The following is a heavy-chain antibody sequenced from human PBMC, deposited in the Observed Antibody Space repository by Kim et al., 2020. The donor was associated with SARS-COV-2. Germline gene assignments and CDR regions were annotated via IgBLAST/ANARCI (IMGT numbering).Heavy chain of an antibody. CDR1: GFTFSNYE. CDR2: ISSSGTTI. D-gene: IGHD6-6*01. Sequence: GGSLRLSCAASGFTFSNYEMNWVRQAPGKGLEWVSYISSSGTTIYYADSVKGRFTFSRDNAKNSLYLQMNSLRAEDTAIYYCARQYSSSSGKGWDYWGQGTLVTVSS. J-gene: IGHJ4*02. CDR3: ARQYSSSSGKGWDY. V-gene: IGHV3-48*03.